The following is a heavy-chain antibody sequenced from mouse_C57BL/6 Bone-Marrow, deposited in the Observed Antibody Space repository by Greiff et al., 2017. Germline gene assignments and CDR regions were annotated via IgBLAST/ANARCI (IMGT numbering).Heavy chain of an antibody. CDR2: ISNLAYSI. CDR1: GFTFSDYG. D-gene: IGHD2-4*01. J-gene: IGHJ4*01. CDR3: TRYDYGGYAMDY. V-gene: IGHV5-15*01. Sequence: EVKLVESGGGLVQPGGSLKLSCAASGFTFSDYGMAWVRQAPRKGPEWVAFISNLAYSIYYADTVTGRFTISRENAKNTLYLEMSRLRSEDAAMYYCTRYDYGGYAMDYWGQGTSVTVSS.